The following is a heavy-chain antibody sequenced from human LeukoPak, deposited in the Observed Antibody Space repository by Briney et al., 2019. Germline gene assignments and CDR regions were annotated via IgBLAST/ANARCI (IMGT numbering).Heavy chain of an antibody. CDR1: GGSISSYY. V-gene: IGHV4-59*12. CDR3: ARDYYDSSGSRLDAFDY. J-gene: IGHJ4*02. D-gene: IGHD3-22*01. CDR2: IYYSGST. Sequence: SETLSLTCTVSGGSISSYYWSWIRQPPGKGLEWIGYIYYSGSTNYNPSLKSRVTISVDTSKNQLSLKLSSVTAADTAVYYCARDYYDSSGSRLDAFDYWGQGTLVTVSS.